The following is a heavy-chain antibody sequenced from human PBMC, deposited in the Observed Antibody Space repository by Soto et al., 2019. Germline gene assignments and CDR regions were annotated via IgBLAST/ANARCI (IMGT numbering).Heavy chain of an antibody. J-gene: IGHJ1*01. CDR3: TKGVVVITSYFQH. CDR2: ISYDESNK. CDR1: GFTFSSYG. V-gene: IGHV3-30*18. Sequence: QVQLVESGGGVVQPGRSLRLSCAASGFTFSSYGMHWVRQAPGKGLEWVAVISYDESNKHYADSVKGRFTISIANSKNTLYLQMNSLSAEDTAVYYCTKGVVVITSYFQHWGQGTLVTVSS. D-gene: IGHD3-22*01.